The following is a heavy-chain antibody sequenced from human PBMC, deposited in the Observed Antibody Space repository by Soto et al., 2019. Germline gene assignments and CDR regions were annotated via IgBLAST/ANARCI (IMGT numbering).Heavy chain of an antibody. CDR1: GFSFSDYR. CDR3: ARLPKGSLVTA. J-gene: IGHJ4*02. CDR2: ISSSSDKT. V-gene: IGHV3-48*02. Sequence: LVESGGALVYPGGSLRLSCIASGFSFSDYRMNWVRQAPGKGLQGVSYISSSSDKTYYADSVKGRFTVSRDNAKNALFLEMNSLRDDDTATYYCARLPKGSLVTAWGQGTRVTVSS. D-gene: IGHD2-21*02.